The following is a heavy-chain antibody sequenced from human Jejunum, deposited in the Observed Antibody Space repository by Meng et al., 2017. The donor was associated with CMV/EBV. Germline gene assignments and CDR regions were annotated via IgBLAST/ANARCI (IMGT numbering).Heavy chain of an antibody. Sequence: QVQLVQSGAEGKKPGSSGKVSCKASGGTFSSYAISWVRQAPGQGLEWMGWISAYDGNTNYAQKFQGRVTMATDTSTSTTYMELRSLKSDDTAVYFCARLVVVTSISGPRWFDPWGQGTLVTVSS. D-gene: IGHD2-21*02. CDR2: ISAYDGNT. CDR1: GGTFSSYA. V-gene: IGHV1-18*01. CDR3: ARLVVVTSISGPRWFDP. J-gene: IGHJ5*02.